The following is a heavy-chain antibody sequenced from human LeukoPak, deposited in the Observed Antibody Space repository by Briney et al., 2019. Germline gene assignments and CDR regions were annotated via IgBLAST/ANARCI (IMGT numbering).Heavy chain of an antibody. Sequence: GGSLRLSCAASGFTFSSYAMSWVRQAPGKGLEWVSGISGSGGSTYYADSVKGRFTISRDNSKNTLYLQMNSLRAEDTAVYYCAKADSYGGNSQLFDYWGQGTLVTVSS. V-gene: IGHV3-23*01. D-gene: IGHD2-21*02. CDR1: GFTFSSYA. J-gene: IGHJ4*02. CDR3: AKADSYGGNSQLFDY. CDR2: ISGSGGST.